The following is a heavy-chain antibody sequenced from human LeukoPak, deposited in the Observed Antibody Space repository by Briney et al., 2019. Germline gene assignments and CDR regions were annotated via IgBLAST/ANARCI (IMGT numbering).Heavy chain of an antibody. CDR3: AKGFLKTGYYPDYYFDY. CDR2: ISGSGGST. V-gene: IGHV3-23*01. CDR1: GFTFSSYE. J-gene: IGHJ4*02. Sequence: GGSLRLSCAASGFTFSSYEMNWVRQAPGKGLEWVSAISGSGGSTYYADSVKGRFTISRDNSKNTLYLQMNSLRAEDTAVYDCAKGFLKTGYYPDYYFDYWGQGTLVTVSS. D-gene: IGHD3-9*01.